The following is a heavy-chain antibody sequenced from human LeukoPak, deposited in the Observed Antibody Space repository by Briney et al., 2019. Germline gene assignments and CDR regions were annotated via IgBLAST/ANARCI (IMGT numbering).Heavy chain of an antibody. Sequence: GGSLRLSCAASGFTFGNYWMSWVRQAPGKGLEWVANIKQDGSEKYYVDSVKGRFTISRDDANNSLYLQMNSLRAEDTAVYYCARKAYGMDVWGKGTTVTVSS. CDR3: ARKAYGMDV. V-gene: IGHV3-7*03. J-gene: IGHJ6*04. CDR2: IKQDGSEK. CDR1: GFTFGNYW.